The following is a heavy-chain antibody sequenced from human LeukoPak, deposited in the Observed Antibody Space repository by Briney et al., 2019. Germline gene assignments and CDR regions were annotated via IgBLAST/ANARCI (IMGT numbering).Heavy chain of an antibody. D-gene: IGHD3-10*01. CDR3: ARGMFRNLFYFDY. Sequence: GGSLRLSCGASGFTFSTYDMHWVRQAPGKGLEWVAFIRHDGSNKYYADSVKGRFTISRDNSKNTVYLHMNSLRAEDTAVYYCARGMFRNLFYFDYWGQGTLVTVSS. CDR1: GFTFSTYD. J-gene: IGHJ4*02. CDR2: IRHDGSNK. V-gene: IGHV3-30*02.